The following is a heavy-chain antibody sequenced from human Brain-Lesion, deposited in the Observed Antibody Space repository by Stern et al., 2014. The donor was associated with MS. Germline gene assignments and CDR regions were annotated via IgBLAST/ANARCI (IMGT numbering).Heavy chain of an antibody. J-gene: IGHJ6*02. CDR2: INPNTGGT. Sequence: QVQLVESGAEVKKPGASEKVSCKTSGYIFTGYYIHWVRQAPGQGLEWMAWINPNTGGTKYAQKFQGRVTMSRDTSISTAYVELSSLTSDDTAVYYCARDQRGITIFGVVTDYYYLGMDVWGQGTTVTVSS. CDR3: ARDQRGITIFGVVTDYYYLGMDV. CDR1: GYIFTGYY. V-gene: IGHV1-2*02. D-gene: IGHD3-3*01.